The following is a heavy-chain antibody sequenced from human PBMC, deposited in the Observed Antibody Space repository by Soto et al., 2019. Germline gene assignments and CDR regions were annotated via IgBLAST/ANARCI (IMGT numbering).Heavy chain of an antibody. CDR1: GGAFSSYA. CDR2: IIPIFGTA. V-gene: IGHV1-69*13. Sequence: SVNVSCKASGGAFSSYAISRVRKAAGQGLQWVGGIIPIFGTANYEQKYQGRDAITADESTSPAYMELSSLRSEDTAVYYCARAHDVFWGGSPTTTDNYYYYYGMDVWGQGTTVTVSS. D-gene: IGHD3-3*01. CDR3: ARAHDVFWGGSPTTTDNYYYYYGMDV. J-gene: IGHJ6*02.